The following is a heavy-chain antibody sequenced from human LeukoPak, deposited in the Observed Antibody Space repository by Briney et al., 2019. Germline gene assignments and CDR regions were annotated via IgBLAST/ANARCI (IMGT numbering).Heavy chain of an antibody. V-gene: IGHV1-2*02. D-gene: IGHD3-16*02. CDR2: INPNSGGT. CDR1: GYTFTGYY. Sequence: ASVKVSCKASGYTFTGYYMHWVRQAPGQGLEWMGWINPNSGGTNYAQKLQGRVTMTTDTSTSTAYMELRSLRSDDTAVYYCARGYDYIWGSYRYSCDNWGQGTLVTVSS. J-gene: IGHJ4*02. CDR3: ARGYDYIWGSYRYSCDN.